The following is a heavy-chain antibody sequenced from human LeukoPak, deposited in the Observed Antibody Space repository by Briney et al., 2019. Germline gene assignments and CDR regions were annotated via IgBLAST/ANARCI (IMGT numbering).Heavy chain of an antibody. CDR1: GFTVSSNY. Sequence: GGSLRLSCAASGFTVSSNYMSWVRQAPGKGLEWVSVIYSGGSTYYADSVKGRFTISRDNSKNTLYLQMNSLRAEDTAEYYCARARDSSGYATPDYWGQGTLVTVSS. J-gene: IGHJ4*02. CDR2: IYSGGST. CDR3: ARARDSSGYATPDY. D-gene: IGHD3-22*01. V-gene: IGHV3-66*01.